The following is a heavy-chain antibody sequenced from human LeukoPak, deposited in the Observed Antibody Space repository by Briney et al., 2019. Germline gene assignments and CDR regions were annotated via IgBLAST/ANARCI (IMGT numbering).Heavy chain of an antibody. V-gene: IGHV1-69*05. CDR3: ATELYYYDSSGPPH. CDR2: IIPIFGTS. CDR1: GGTFSSYG. J-gene: IGHJ4*02. D-gene: IGHD3-22*01. Sequence: SVKVSCKASGGTFSSYGISWVRQAPGQGLEWMGGIIPIFGTSNYTQKFQGRVTITTDESTSTAYMELSSLRSEDTAVYYCATELYYYDSSGPPHWGQGTLVTVSS.